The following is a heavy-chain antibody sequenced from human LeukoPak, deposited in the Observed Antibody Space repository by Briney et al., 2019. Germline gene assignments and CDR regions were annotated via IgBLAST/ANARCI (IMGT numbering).Heavy chain of an antibody. CDR1: GGSISSSSYY. D-gene: IGHD3-22*01. J-gene: IGHJ5*02. V-gene: IGHV4-39*01. CDR3: AGNYYDSSGELP. Sequence: SETLSLTCTVSGGSISSSSYYWGWIRQPPGKGLEWIGSIYYSGSTYYNPSLKSRVTISVDTSKNQFSLKLSSVTAADTAVYYCAGNYYDSSGELPWGQGTLVTVSS. CDR2: IYYSGST.